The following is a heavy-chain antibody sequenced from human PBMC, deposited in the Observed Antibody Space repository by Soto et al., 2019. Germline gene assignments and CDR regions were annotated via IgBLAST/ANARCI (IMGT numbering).Heavy chain of an antibody. V-gene: IGHV4-34*01. D-gene: IGHD3-3*01. J-gene: IGHJ5*02. Sequence: SETLSLTCAVYGGSFSGYYWSWIRQPPGKGLEWIGEINHSGSTNYNPSLKSRVTISVDTSKNQFSLKLSSVTAADTAVYYCARGDRITIFGVVKRYNWFDPWGQGTLVTVSS. CDR1: GGSFSGYY. CDR2: INHSGST. CDR3: ARGDRITIFGVVKRYNWFDP.